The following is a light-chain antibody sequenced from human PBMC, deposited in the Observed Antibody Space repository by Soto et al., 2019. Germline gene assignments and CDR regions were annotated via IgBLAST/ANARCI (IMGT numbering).Light chain of an antibody. CDR2: DAS. CDR1: QDISNY. J-gene: IGKJ4*01. CDR3: QQYDNRPPT. V-gene: IGKV1-33*01. Sequence: DIQMTQSPSSLSASVGDRVTITCQASQDISNYLNWYQQKPGKAPKLLIYDASNLGTGVPSRFSGSGSGTDFTFTISSLQPEDIATYYCQQYDNRPPTFGGGTKVEIK.